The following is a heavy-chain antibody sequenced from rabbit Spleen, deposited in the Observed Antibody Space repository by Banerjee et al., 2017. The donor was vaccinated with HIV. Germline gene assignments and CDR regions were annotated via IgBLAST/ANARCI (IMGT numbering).Heavy chain of an antibody. Sequence: QQQLVESGGGLVQPEGSLTLTCKASGFDLTRYYHMCWVRQAPGKGLEWIACIYVGSGGTTYYATWAKGRFTISKTSSTTVTLKMTSLTGADTATYFCTRQSDLWGPGTLVTVS. CDR2: IYVGSGGTT. CDR1: GFDLTRYYH. D-gene: IGHD2-1*01. V-gene: IGHV1S45*01. J-gene: IGHJ6*01. CDR3: TRQSDL.